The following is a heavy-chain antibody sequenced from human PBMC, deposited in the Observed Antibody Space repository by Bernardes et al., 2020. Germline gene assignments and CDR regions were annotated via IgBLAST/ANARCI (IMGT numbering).Heavy chain of an antibody. CDR2: ISWNSGSI. CDR3: AKLAGGNYWVSDY. CDR1: GFTFDDYA. J-gene: IGHJ4*02. V-gene: IGHV3-9*01. Sequence: SLRLSCAASGFTFDDYAMHWVRQAPGKGLEWVSGISWNSGSIDYADSVKGRFTISRDNAKNSLYLQMNSLRAEDTALYYCAKLAGGNYWVSDYWGQGTLVTVSS. D-gene: IGHD1-26*01.